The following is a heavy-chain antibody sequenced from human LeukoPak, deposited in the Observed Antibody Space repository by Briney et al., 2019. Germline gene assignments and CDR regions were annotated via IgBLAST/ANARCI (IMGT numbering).Heavy chain of an antibody. D-gene: IGHD6-19*01. J-gene: IGHJ4*02. CDR3: ATSGWWGYFDY. V-gene: IGHV3-30*14. CDR1: GFTFSTYA. CDR2: ISYDGRQN. Sequence: PGGSLRLSCAASGFTFSTYAMNWVRQAPGKGLEWVAVISYDGRQNYYADSVRGRFTISRDNSKNTLYLLMNSLRAEDTAVYYCATSGWWGYFDYWGQGTLVTVSS.